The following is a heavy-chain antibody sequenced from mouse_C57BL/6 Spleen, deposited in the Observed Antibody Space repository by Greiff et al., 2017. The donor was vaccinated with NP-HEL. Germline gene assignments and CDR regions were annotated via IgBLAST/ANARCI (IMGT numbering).Heavy chain of an antibody. D-gene: IGHD1-1*01. CDR2: IDPANGTT. V-gene: IGHV14-3*01. J-gene: IGHJ4*01. Sequence: VQLQQSVAELVRPGASVKLSCTASGFNIKNTYMHWVKQRPEQGLEWIGRIDPANGTTKYAPKFQGKATITADTSSNTAYLQLSSLTSEDTAIYYCARPLYGSKDYYAMDYWGQGTLVTVSS. CDR3: ARPLYGSKDYYAMDY. CDR1: GFNIKNTY.